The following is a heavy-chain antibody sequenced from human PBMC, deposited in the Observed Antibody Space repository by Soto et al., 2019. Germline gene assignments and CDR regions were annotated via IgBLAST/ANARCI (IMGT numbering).Heavy chain of an antibody. CDR3: AAGEASSRNLAPYYLDF. V-gene: IGHV4-59*01. D-gene: IGHD6-13*01. CDR2: IHYSGTT. J-gene: IGHJ4*02. CDR1: GGSMRTYF. Sequence: SETLSLTCTVSGGSMRTYFWTWIRQPPGKGLEWIGYIHYSGTTSFFPSYNPSLRSRVTISEDTSKNQFSLKLLSVTTADTAVYFCAAGEASSRNLAPYYLDFWGQGTLVTVSS.